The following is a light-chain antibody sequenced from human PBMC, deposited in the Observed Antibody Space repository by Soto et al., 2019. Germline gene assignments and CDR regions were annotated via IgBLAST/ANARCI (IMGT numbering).Light chain of an antibody. CDR3: QSYDSSGLVI. V-gene: IGLV1-40*01. Sequence: QAVVTQPPSVSGAPGQRVTMSCTGSSSNIGAGYDVHWYQQLPGTAPKLLIYANNNRPSGVPDRFSGSKSGTSASLAITGLQAEDEAHYYCQSYDSSGLVIFGGGTKVTVL. CDR2: ANN. J-gene: IGLJ2*01. CDR1: SSNIGAGYD.